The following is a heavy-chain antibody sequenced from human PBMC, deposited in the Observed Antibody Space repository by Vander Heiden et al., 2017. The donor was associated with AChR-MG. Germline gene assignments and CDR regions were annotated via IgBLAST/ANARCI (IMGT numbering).Heavy chain of an antibody. CDR2: IKNDGTIT. V-gene: IGHV3-74*01. D-gene: IGHD7-27*01. Sequence: EVQLVESGGGLVQPGGSLRLSCAASGFTFSTYWMHWVRQAPGKGLVWVSRIKNDGTITTYADYVKGRFTISRDNARSTLYLQLSSLRAEDTALYYCAREGTGGLPFDYWGQGNLVTVSS. CDR3: AREGTGGLPFDY. CDR1: GFTFSTYW. J-gene: IGHJ4*02.